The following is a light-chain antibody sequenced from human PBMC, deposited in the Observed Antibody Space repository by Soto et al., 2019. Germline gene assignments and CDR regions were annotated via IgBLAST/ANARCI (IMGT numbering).Light chain of an antibody. J-gene: IGKJ5*01. Sequence: EIVMTQSPATLSVSPGERATLSCRASQSVSSNLAWYQQKPGQAPRLLIYGASTRATGIPARFSGSGSGTEFTLTISGLQPEDFATYYCLQHNSYPITFGQGTRLEIK. V-gene: IGKV3-15*01. CDR1: QSVSSN. CDR2: GAS. CDR3: LQHNSYPIT.